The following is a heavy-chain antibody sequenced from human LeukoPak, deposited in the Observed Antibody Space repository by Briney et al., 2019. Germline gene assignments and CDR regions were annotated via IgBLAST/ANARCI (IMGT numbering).Heavy chain of an antibody. CDR2: ISSSGSTI. V-gene: IGHV3-11*01. CDR1: GFTFGDYY. J-gene: IGHJ6*03. Sequence: GGSLRLSCAASGFTFGDYYMSWIRQSPGRGLESVSYISSSGSTIHDADSVKGRFTISRDNAKNSLYLEMNSLRADDTAVYYCARNRKYSSDWVGGTLGYYYYMDVWGNGTTVTVSS. CDR3: ARNRKYSSDWVGGTLGYYYYMDV. D-gene: IGHD6-19*01.